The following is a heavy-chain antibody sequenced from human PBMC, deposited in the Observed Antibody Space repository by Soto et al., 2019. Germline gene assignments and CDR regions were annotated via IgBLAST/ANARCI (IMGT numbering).Heavy chain of an antibody. J-gene: IGHJ4*02. Sequence: ASVKVSCKASGDTFASFGFSWVRQAPGQGLEWLGWISAYNGNTHYAQKVRDRVTLTKDTSTNTAYMELRSLTSDDTAVYYCARDQESITDRILQYWGQGNRVTVSS. V-gene: IGHV1-18*01. CDR3: ARDQESITDRILQY. D-gene: IGHD3-10*01. CDR2: ISAYNGNT. CDR1: GDTFASFG.